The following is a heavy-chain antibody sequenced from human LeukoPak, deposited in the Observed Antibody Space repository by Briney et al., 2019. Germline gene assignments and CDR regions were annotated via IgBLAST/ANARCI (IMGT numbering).Heavy chain of an antibody. J-gene: IGHJ6*02. D-gene: IGHD2-15*01. CDR1: GGSIRSDDYY. Sequence: PSETLSLTCTVSGGSIRSDDYYWSWIRQPPGKGLEWIGYIFYTGNTHYNPSLQSRVTFSVDTSKNQFSLKLSSVTAADTAGFCATVVVVAATNYYYYATDVWGQGTTVTVSS. CDR3: TVVVVAATNYYYYATDV. CDR2: IFYTGNT. V-gene: IGHV4-30-4*01.